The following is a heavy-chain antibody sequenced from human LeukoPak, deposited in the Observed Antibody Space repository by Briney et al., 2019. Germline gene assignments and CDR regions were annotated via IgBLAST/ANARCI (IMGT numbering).Heavy chain of an antibody. CDR1: GGSFSNFY. CDR3: VRGGGGPRLQH. Sequence: SETLSLTCAVYGGSFSNFYWTWIRQPPGKGLEWIGETNSSGGINYNPSLKSRVTMSIAASRNQFSLRLTSVTAADTAVYYCVRGGGGPRLQHWGQGTLVTVSS. CDR2: TNSSGGI. V-gene: IGHV4-34*01. J-gene: IGHJ1*01. D-gene: IGHD3-16*01.